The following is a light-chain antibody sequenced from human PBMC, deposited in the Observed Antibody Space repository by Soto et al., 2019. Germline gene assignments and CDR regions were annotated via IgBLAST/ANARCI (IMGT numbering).Light chain of an antibody. CDR3: HQRNQ. V-gene: IGKV3-11*01. J-gene: IGKJ1*01. CDR1: QFLSSY. CDR2: DST. Sequence: EVVLTQSPVTVPLTPCDRASLSCRTSQFLSSYLAWYQLIPGQPPRLLIYDSTNRAAGIPARFSGSRSGTDFTLTISSVEPEDFAMYYCHQRNQFGQGTKVDIK.